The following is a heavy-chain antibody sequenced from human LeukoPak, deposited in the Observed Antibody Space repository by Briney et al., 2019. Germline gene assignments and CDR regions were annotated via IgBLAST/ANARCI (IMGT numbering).Heavy chain of an antibody. CDR1: GFTFSSFG. D-gene: IGHD6-19*01. J-gene: IGHJ4*02. Sequence: PGRSLRLSCAASGFTFSSFGMHWVRQAPGKGLEWVAVIWYDGSNKYYADSVKGRFTISRDNSKNTLYLQMNSLRAEDTAVYYCARDKVAGPFDYWGQGTLVTVSS. CDR2: IWYDGSNK. CDR3: ARDKVAGPFDY. V-gene: IGHV3-33*01.